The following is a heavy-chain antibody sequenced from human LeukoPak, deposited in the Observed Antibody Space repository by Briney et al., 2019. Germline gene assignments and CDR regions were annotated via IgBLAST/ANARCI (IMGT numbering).Heavy chain of an antibody. Sequence: GGSLRLSCAASGFTFSSYAMHGVRQAPGKGLEWVAVISYDGSNKYYADSVKGRFTISRDNSKNTLYLQMNSLRAEDTAVYYCARDEALSSWCPYYFDYWGQGTLVTVSS. CDR3: ARDEALSSWCPYYFDY. J-gene: IGHJ4*02. CDR1: GFTFSSYA. D-gene: IGHD6-13*01. CDR2: ISYDGSNK. V-gene: IGHV3-30-3*01.